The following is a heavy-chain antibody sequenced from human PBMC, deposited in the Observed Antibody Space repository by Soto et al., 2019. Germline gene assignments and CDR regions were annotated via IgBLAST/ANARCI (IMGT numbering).Heavy chain of an antibody. Sequence: GESLKISCKGSGYSFTSYWISWVRQIPGRGLEWMGIIHPGDSDTRYSPFFQGQVTISADKSISTAYLQWSSLKASDTAMYYCARHNRYSSTWFEGWFDPWGQGTLVTVS. CDR1: GYSFTSYW. D-gene: IGHD6-13*01. V-gene: IGHV5-51*01. J-gene: IGHJ5*02. CDR2: IHPGDSDT. CDR3: ARHNRYSSTWFEGWFDP.